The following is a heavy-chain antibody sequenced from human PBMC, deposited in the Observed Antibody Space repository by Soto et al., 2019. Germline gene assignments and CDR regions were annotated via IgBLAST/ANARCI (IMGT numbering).Heavy chain of an antibody. V-gene: IGHV4-4*02. Sequence: PSETLSLTCAVSGGYISSSNWWSWVRQPPGKGLEWIGEIYHSGSTNYNPSLKSRVTISVDKSKNQFSLKLSSVTAADTAVYYCARVKASGVNFDYWGQGTLVTVSS. J-gene: IGHJ4*02. D-gene: IGHD3-10*01. CDR3: ARVKASGVNFDY. CDR1: GGYISSSNW. CDR2: IYHSGST.